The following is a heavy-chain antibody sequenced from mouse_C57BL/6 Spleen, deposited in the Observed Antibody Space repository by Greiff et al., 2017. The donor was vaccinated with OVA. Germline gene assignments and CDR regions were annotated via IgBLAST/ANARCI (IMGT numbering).Heavy chain of an antibody. CDR3: ARRSHYYGSSYHFDS. Sequence: VQLQQPGAELVKPGASVKLSCKASGYTFTSYWMQWVKQRPGQGLEWIGEIDPSDSYTNYNQKFKGKATLTVDTSSSTAYMQLSSLTSEDSAFSYCARRSHYYGSSYHFDSWGQGTTLPVSS. V-gene: IGHV1-50*01. CDR2: IDPSDSYT. CDR1: GYTFTSYW. D-gene: IGHD1-1*01. J-gene: IGHJ2*01.